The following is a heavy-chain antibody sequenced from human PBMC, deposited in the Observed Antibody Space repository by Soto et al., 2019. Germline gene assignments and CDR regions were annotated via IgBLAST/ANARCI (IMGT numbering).Heavy chain of an antibody. CDR3: ARVLTGYYLYFDY. J-gene: IGHJ4*02. D-gene: IGHD3-9*01. CDR2: IYYSGST. CDR1: GGSISSGGYY. V-gene: IGHV4-31*03. Sequence: SETLSLTCTVSGGSISSGGYYWSWIRQQPGKGLEWIGYIYYSGSTYYNPSLKSRVTISVDTSKNQFSLKLSSVTAADMAVYYCARVLTGYYLYFDYWGQGTLVTVSS.